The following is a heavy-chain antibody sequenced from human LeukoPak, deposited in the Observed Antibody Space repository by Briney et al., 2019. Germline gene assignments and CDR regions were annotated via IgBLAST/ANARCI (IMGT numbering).Heavy chain of an antibody. CDR3: ARDPYDINAFDI. D-gene: IGHD3-22*01. V-gene: IGHV1-18*01. CDR2: ISAYNGNT. CDR1: GYPFTSYG. Sequence: ASVQVSCKASGYPFTSYGISWVRRAPGQGLEWMGWISAYNGNTNYSQKLQGRVTMTTDTSTSTAYMELRSLRSDDTAVYYCARDPYDINAFDIWGQGTMVTVSS. J-gene: IGHJ3*02.